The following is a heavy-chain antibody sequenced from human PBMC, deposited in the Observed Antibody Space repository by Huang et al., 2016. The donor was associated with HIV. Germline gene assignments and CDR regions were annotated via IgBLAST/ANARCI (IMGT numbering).Heavy chain of an antibody. CDR2: IYSGGST. J-gene: IGHJ5*02. D-gene: IGHD3-10*01. V-gene: IGHV3-53*02. Sequence: EVQLVETGGGLIQPGGSLRLSCAASGFTVSSNYMSWVRQAPAKAVVWASVIYSGGSTDSADSVKGRFTISGDNSKNTLYLQMHGLRAEDTAVYYCARGMVRGVTLNWFDPWGQGTLVTVSS. CDR1: GFTVSSNY. CDR3: ARGMVRGVTLNWFDP.